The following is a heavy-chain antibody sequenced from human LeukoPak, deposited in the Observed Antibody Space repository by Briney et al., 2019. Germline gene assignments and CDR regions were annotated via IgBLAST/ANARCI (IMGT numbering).Heavy chain of an antibody. CDR3: ARVTYYYGSGSYSI. J-gene: IGHJ4*02. V-gene: IGHV1-3*01. CDR2: INVGNDNT. D-gene: IGHD3-10*01. CDR1: GYTFTSYL. Sequence: ASVKVSCKASGYTFTSYLIHWVRQAPGQRLEWMGWINVGNDNTKYSQNFQGRVTMTTDTSTSTAYMELRSLRSDDTAVYYCARVTYYYGSGSYSIWGQGTLVTVSS.